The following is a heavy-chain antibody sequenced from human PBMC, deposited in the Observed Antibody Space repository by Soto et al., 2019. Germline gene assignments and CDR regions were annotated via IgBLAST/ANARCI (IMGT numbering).Heavy chain of an antibody. J-gene: IGHJ6*02. Sequence: QVHLVQSGAEVKKPGASVKVSCKASGYTFTNYDNNWVRQAPGQGLEWMGWISTYTGNTNYAQKLQGRVTMTTDTSTSTAYMELRSLRSDDTAVYYCARGYYYGSGRPTPGGMDVWGQGTTVTVSS. V-gene: IGHV1-18*01. CDR3: ARGYYYGSGRPTPGGMDV. CDR2: ISTYTGNT. D-gene: IGHD3-10*01. CDR1: GYTFTNYD.